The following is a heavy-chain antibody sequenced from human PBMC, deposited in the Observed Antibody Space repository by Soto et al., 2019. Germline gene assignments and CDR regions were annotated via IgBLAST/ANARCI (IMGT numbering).Heavy chain of an antibody. Sequence: GGSLRLSCEASGFSFSSFAMNWVRQAPGRGLEWVTYISDDGASIYYADSLKGRFTISRDNAKNSLSLQMNNLRAEDTAVYYCARENSVQAWLHHFDHWGLGTLVTVSS. V-gene: IGHV3-48*03. CDR1: GFSFSSFA. J-gene: IGHJ4*02. CDR2: ISDDGASI. CDR3: ARENSVQAWLHHFDH. D-gene: IGHD5-18*01.